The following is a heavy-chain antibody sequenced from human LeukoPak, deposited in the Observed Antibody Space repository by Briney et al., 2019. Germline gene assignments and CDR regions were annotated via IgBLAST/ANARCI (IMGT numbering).Heavy chain of an antibody. Sequence: GGSLRLSCAASGFTFSDYWMTWVRQAPGKGLEWVAKIKEDGSEKYYVDSVKGRFTISRDNAKTSLFLQMNSLRAEDTAVYYCARDLSGVTGYTYGRGIDYWGQGTLVTVSS. CDR1: GFTFSDYW. J-gene: IGHJ4*02. V-gene: IGHV3-7*01. CDR2: IKEDGSEK. CDR3: ARDLSGVTGYTYGRGIDY. D-gene: IGHD5-18*01.